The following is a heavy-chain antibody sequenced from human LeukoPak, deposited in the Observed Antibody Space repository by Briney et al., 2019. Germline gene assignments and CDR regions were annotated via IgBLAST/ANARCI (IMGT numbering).Heavy chain of an antibody. V-gene: IGHV3-23*01. CDR2: ISGSGGST. CDR3: AKDVGRYCSGGSCYYFDY. J-gene: IGHJ4*02. CDR1: GVTFSSYA. D-gene: IGHD2-15*01. Sequence: PGGSLRLSCAASGVTFSSYAMSWVRQAPGKGLEWVSAISGSGGSTYYADSVKGRFTISRDNSKNTLYLQMNSLRAEDTAVYYCAKDVGRYCSGGSCYYFDYWGQGTLVTVSS.